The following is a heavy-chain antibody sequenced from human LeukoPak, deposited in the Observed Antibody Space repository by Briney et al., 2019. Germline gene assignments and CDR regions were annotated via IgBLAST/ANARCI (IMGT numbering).Heavy chain of an antibody. CDR2: IWYDGSNK. V-gene: IGHV3-33*01. D-gene: IGHD1-26*01. CDR1: GFTFSSYG. CDR3: ARGKGGINAFDI. Sequence: GGSLRLSCAASGFTFSSYGMHWVRQAPGKGLEWVEVIWYDGSNKYYADSVKGRFTISRDNSKNTLYLQMNSLRAEDTAVYYCARGKGGINAFDIWGQGTMVTVSS. J-gene: IGHJ3*02.